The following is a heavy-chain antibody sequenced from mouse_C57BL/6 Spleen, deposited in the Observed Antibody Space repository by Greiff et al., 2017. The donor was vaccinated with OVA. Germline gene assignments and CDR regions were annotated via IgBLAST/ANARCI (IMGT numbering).Heavy chain of an antibody. V-gene: IGHV3-6*01. CDR1: GYSITSGYY. CDR2: ISYDGSN. Sequence: EVKLQESGPGLVKPSQSLSLTCSVTGYSITSGYYWNWIRQFPGNKLEWMGYISYDGSNNYNPSLKNRISITRDTSKNQFFLKLNSVTTEDTATYYCAREAIYYGNRGYFDYWGQGTTLTVSS. J-gene: IGHJ2*01. CDR3: AREAIYYGNRGYFDY. D-gene: IGHD2-1*01.